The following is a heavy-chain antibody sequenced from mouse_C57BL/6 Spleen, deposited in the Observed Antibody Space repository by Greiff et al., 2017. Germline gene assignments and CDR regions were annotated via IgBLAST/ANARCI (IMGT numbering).Heavy chain of an antibody. CDR2: WNNDNY. CDR1: ISLRTSGMGL. V-gene: IGHV8-2*01. J-gene: IGHJ2*01. CDR3: WRDRGSLIYYGNYDYFDY. D-gene: IGHD2-1*01. Sequence: QVTLKESGPGILQPSQTLSLACTFSGISLRTSGMGLSWLRKPSGKALEWLASIWNNDNYYNPSLKSRLTISKETSNYQVFLKLTSVDTADSATYYGAWRDRGSLIYYGNYDYFDYWGQGTTLTVSS.